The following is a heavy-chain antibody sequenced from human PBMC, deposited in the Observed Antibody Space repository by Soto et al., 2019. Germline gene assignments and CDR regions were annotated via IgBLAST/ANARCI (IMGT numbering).Heavy chain of an antibody. V-gene: IGHV3-33*01. Sequence: QVQLVESGGGVVQPGRSLRLSGAASGFTFSSYGMHWVRQAPGKGLEWVAVIWYDGSNKYYADSVKGRFTISRDNSKNTLYLQMYSLRAEDTAVYYCASEYCSGGRCYYYGMDVWGQGTTVTVSS. CDR3: ASEYCSGGRCYYYGMDV. D-gene: IGHD2-15*01. CDR2: IWYDGSNK. J-gene: IGHJ6*02. CDR1: GFTFSSYG.